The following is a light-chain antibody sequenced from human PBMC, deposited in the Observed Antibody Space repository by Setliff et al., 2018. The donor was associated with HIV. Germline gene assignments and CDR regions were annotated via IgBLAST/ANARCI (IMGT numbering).Light chain of an antibody. V-gene: IGLV2-14*03. CDR3: SSYSSNSTPYV. J-gene: IGLJ1*01. Sequence: QSALTQPASVSGSPGQSITISCTGTSSDVGGYNYVSWYQQHPGKAPKLVIYDVSNRPSGVSDRFSGSRFGNTASLTISGLQAEDEADYYCSSYSSNSTPYVFGSGTKVTVL. CDR1: SSDVGGYNY. CDR2: DVS.